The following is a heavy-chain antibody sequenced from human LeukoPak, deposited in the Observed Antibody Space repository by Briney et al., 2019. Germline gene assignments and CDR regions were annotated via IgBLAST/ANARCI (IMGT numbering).Heavy chain of an antibody. J-gene: IGHJ4*02. D-gene: IGHD6-13*01. CDR2: IRSKANSYAT. CDR1: GFTFSGSA. Sequence: GGSLRLSCAASGFTFSGSAMHWVRQASGKGLEWVGRIRSKANSYATAYAASVKGRFTISRDDSKNTAYLQMNSLKTEDTAVYYRTTRPIAGLDYWGQGTLVTVSS. V-gene: IGHV3-73*01. CDR3: TTRPIAGLDY.